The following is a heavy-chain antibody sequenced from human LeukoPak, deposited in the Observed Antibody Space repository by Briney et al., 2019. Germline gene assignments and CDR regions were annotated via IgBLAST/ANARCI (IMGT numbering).Heavy chain of an antibody. J-gene: IGHJ6*02. V-gene: IGHV4-34*01. D-gene: IGHD3-3*01. Sequence: SETLSLTCAVYGGSFSGYYWSWIRQPPGKGLEWIGEINHSGSTNYNPSLKSRVTISVDTSKNQFSLKLSSVTAADTAVYYCASQASGYSANYYYYGMDVWGQGTTVTVSS. CDR1: GGSFSGYY. CDR3: ASQASGYSANYYYYGMDV. CDR2: INHSGST.